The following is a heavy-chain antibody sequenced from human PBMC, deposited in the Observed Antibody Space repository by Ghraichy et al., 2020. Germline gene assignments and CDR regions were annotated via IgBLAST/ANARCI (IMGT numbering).Heavy chain of an antibody. Sequence: GGSLRLSCAASGFTFSGYWMHWVRQAPGKGLVWVSRISSAGSITTYADSVKGRFTISRDNAKNTLHLQMNSLRAEDTAMYYCAGFHGVLALWGQGTMVTVSS. CDR2: ISSAGSIT. D-gene: IGHD3-10*01. J-gene: IGHJ3*01. CDR3: AGFHGVLAL. V-gene: IGHV3-74*03. CDR1: GFTFSGYW.